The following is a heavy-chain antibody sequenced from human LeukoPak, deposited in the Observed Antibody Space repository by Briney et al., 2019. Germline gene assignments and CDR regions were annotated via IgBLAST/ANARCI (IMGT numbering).Heavy chain of an antibody. CDR3: ARAKYDSSGYYYSGFDI. J-gene: IGHJ3*02. CDR1: GFTFSSYA. Sequence: GGSLRLSCAASGFTFSSYAMSWVRQAPGKGLEWVSGISDSGGNTYYADSVKGRFTISRDNSKNTLYLQMSSLRAEDTAVYYCARAKYDSSGYYYSGFDIWGQGTMVTVSS. V-gene: IGHV3-23*01. D-gene: IGHD3-22*01. CDR2: ISDSGGNT.